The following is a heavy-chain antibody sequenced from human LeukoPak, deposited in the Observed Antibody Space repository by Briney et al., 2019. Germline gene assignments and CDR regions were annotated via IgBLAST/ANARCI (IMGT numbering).Heavy chain of an antibody. CDR3: ARHRGSGNWRPSAFDI. D-gene: IGHD4-23*01. V-gene: IGHV4-59*08. CDR2: IFYTGST. CDR1: GGSISTYY. Sequence: SETLSLTCTVSGGSISTYYWSWIRQPPGKGLEWIGYIFYTGSTNSNPSLKSRVTISVDTSRNQFSMNLSSVTAADTAMYFCARHRGSGNWRPSAFDIWGQGTTVTVSS. J-gene: IGHJ3*02.